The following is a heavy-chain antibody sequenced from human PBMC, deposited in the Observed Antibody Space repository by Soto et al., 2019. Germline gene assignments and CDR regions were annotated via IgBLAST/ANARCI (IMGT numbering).Heavy chain of an antibody. CDR2: ISGYNGNT. D-gene: IGHD1-26*01. V-gene: IGHV1-18*01. J-gene: IGHJ4*02. Sequence: QVLLMQSGPEVKKPGASVKVSCKASGYTFHNYGISWVRQVPGQGLEWMGWISGYNGNTNYAPKIQGRVTVTRDTSTATAYMELRRLRSDDTAIYYFARGSESFDLCGPGTLVTVAS. CDR3: ARGSESFDL. CDR1: GYTFHNYG.